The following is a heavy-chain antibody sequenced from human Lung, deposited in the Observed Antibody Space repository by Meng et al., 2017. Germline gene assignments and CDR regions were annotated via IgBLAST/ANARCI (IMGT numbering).Heavy chain of an antibody. Sequence: GAGLFNPSAPLSFTSVVSGGSCSDYYWSWIRQPPGKGLEWIGEINHSGSTNYNPSLESRATISVDTSQNNLSLKLSSVTAADSAVYYCARGPTTMAHDFDYWGQGTLVTVSS. D-gene: IGHD4-11*01. V-gene: IGHV4-34*01. J-gene: IGHJ4*02. CDR1: GGSCSDYY. CDR2: INHSGST. CDR3: ARGPTTMAHDFDY.